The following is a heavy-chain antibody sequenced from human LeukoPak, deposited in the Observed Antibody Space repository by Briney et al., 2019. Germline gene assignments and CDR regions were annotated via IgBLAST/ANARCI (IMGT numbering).Heavy chain of an antibody. V-gene: IGHV3-53*01. CDR1: GFTVSSNY. CDR2: IYTGGTP. CDR3: ARGAATGPTLGLDY. Sequence: GGSLRLSCVASGFTVSSNYMTWVCQAPGKGLEWVSVIYTGGTPYYADSVKGRFTISRDISKNTVYLQMNSLRVEDTAVYFCARGAATGPTLGLDYWGQGTLVTVSS. D-gene: IGHD6-13*01. J-gene: IGHJ4*02.